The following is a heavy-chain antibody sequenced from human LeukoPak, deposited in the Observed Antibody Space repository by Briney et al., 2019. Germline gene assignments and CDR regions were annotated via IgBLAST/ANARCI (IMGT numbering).Heavy chain of an antibody. CDR3: AKYNYYDSSGYN. D-gene: IGHD3-22*01. Sequence: GGSLRLSCAASGFTFSSYAMSWVRQAPGKGLEWVSAISGSGGSTYYADSVKGRFTISRDNSKNTLYLQMNSLGAEDTAVYYCAKYNYYDSSGYNWGQGTLVTVSS. CDR2: ISGSGGST. CDR1: GFTFSSYA. J-gene: IGHJ4*02. V-gene: IGHV3-23*01.